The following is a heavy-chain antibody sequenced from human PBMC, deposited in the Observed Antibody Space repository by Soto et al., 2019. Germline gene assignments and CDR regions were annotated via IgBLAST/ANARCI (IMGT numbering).Heavy chain of an antibody. J-gene: IGHJ6*02. CDR3: ARSQGGSSSLDIYYYYYYGMDV. CDR1: GGTFSTYA. D-gene: IGHD2-15*01. Sequence: QVQLVQSGAEVKKPGSSVKVSCKAPGGTFSTYAISWVRQAPGQGLEWMGGVIPIFGTPKYAQKFQGRVRITADESTSTGYMELRIMGSEDTAGYYCARSQGGSSSLDIYYYYYYGMDVWGQGTTVTVSS. V-gene: IGHV1-69*01. CDR2: VIPIFGTP.